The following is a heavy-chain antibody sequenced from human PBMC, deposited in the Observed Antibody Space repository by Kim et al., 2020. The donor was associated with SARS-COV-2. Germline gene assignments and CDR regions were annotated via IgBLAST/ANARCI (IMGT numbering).Heavy chain of an antibody. D-gene: IGHD2-2*01. CDR3: AKDANSSNWYDWFDS. V-gene: IGHV3-23*01. CDR1: GFTFSNYA. CDR2: ITGSGGKT. J-gene: IGHJ5*01. Sequence: GGSLRLSCAASGFTFSNYAMSWVRQAPGKGLEWVSSITGSGGKTHYRDSVKGRFTISRDNSKKTLYLQMNSLRAEDTAVYYCAKDANSSNWYDWFDSWGQGTQVTVSS.